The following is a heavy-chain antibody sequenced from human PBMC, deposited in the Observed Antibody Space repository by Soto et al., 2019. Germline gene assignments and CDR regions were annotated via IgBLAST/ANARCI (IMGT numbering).Heavy chain of an antibody. J-gene: IGHJ5*02. CDR1: GYNFTSYG. V-gene: IGHV1-18*04. D-gene: IGHD6-6*01. CDR3: ARLEYSSSGLDP. Sequence: VSVKVSCKASGYNFTSYGISWVRQAPGQGLEWRGWITAYNGNTNYAQKLQGRVTMTTDTSTSTAYMGLRSLTSDATAVYYCARLEYSSSGLDPWGQGTLVTASS. CDR2: ITAYNGNT.